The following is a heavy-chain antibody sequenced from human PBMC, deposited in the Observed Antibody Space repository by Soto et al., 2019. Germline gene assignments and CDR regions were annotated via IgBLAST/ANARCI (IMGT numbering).Heavy chain of an antibody. D-gene: IGHD4-17*01. CDR2: ISAYSGNT. J-gene: IGHJ4*01. CDR3: ARVVKAGDYGDYGRYYFDY. V-gene: IGHV1-18*04. Sequence: GASVKVFCKASGYTFTYYEITWVRQAPGQGLEWMGWISAYSGNTNYAQKLQGRLTMTTDTSTNTAYMELRSLRSDDTAVYYCARVVKAGDYGDYGRYYFDYWGHGTLVTVSS. CDR1: GYTFTYYE.